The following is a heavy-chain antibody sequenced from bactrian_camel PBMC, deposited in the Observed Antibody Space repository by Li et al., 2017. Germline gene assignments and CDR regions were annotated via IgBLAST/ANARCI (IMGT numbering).Heavy chain of an antibody. CDR2: VDDSAIQ. Sequence: HVQLVESGGGSVQSGGSLRLSCAYSDSTKCMAWFRQAPGKEREGVASVDDSAIQTYRDSVRGRFTIPKGVAKNTLYLQMNSLKSDDTAMYFCAADSSSWYHYYRWGRGTQVTVS. V-gene: IGHV3S53*01. D-gene: IGHD6*01. J-gene: IGHJ4*01. CDR3: AADSSSWYHYYR. CDR1: DSTKC.